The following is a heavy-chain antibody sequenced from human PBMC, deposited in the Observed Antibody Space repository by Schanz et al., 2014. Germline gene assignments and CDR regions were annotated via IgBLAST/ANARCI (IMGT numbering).Heavy chain of an antibody. J-gene: IGHJ6*02. CDR3: TKDILPGGADV. CDR2: FSLDTDRI. Sequence: EVQLVESGGGLVQPGRSLRLSCVVSGVTSDDYAIHWVRHAPGKGLEWVAGFSLDTDRIDYGDSVKGRFTVSWDNSKTSLYLQMNSLRPEDTALYYCTKDILPGGADVWGQGTTVTVSS. D-gene: IGHD3-3*02. CDR1: GVTSDDYA. V-gene: IGHV3-9*02.